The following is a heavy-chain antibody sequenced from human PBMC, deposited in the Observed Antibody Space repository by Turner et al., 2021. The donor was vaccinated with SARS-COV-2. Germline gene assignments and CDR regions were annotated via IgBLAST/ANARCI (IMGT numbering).Heavy chain of an antibody. D-gene: IGHD3-10*01. J-gene: IGHJ6*02. CDR3: ARLLNPGSYYYYYYGMDV. Sequence: QLQLQESGPGLVKPSETLSLTCTVSGGSISSSNYYWGWIRQPPGKGLEWIGSIYYSGSTYYNPSLKSRVTISVDTSKNQFSLKLSSVTAADTAVYYCARLLNPGSYYYYYYGMDVWGQGTTVTFSS. CDR2: IYYSGST. V-gene: IGHV4-39*01. CDR1: GGSISSSNYY.